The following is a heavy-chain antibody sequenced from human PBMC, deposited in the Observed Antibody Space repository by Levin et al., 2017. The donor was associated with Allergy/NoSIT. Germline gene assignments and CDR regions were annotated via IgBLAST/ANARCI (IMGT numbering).Heavy chain of an antibody. D-gene: IGHD5-12*01. V-gene: IGHV3-21*01. J-gene: IGHJ5*02. CDR1: GFTFSSYS. Sequence: GGSLRLSCAASGFTFSSYSMNWVRQAPGKGLEWVSCISGSGSNIYYGDSVKGRFTISRDNAKNSLYLQMNSLRAEDTAVYYCARTRLRHYNWFDPWGQGTLVTVSS. CDR2: ISGSGSNI. CDR3: ARTRLRHYNWFDP.